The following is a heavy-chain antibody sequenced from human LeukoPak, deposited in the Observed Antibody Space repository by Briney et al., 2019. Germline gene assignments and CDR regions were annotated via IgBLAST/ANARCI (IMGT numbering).Heavy chain of an antibody. D-gene: IGHD2-21*01. CDR3: ARYFCGTSYCPGVDY. CDR2: ISYRGNT. J-gene: IGHJ4*02. Sequence: PSQTLSLTCTVSGVSITSGGYFWTWMRQHPGEGLEWIGYISYRGNTYYNPSLKSRLSMSLDTPKNQFSLRLSSVTAADTALYYCARYFCGTSYCPGVDYWGQGALVTVSS. CDR1: GVSITSGGYF. V-gene: IGHV4-31*03.